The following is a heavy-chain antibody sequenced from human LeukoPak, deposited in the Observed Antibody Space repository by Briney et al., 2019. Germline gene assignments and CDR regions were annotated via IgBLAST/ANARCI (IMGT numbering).Heavy chain of an antibody. CDR3: AKDGLIGGGAFDI. CDR1: GFTFSSYG. Sequence: PGRSLRLSCAASGFTFSSYGMHWVRQAPGKGLEWVAVISYDGSNKYYADSVKGRFTISRDNSKNTLYLQMNSLRAEDTAVYYCAKDGLIGGGAFDIWGQGTMVTVSS. V-gene: IGHV3-30*18. J-gene: IGHJ3*02. D-gene: IGHD2-15*01. CDR2: ISYDGSNK.